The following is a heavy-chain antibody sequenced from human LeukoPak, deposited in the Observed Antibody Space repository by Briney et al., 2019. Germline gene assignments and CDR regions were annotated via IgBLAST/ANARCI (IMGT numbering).Heavy chain of an antibody. CDR3: ASSSSTSVEALY. CDR2: IYHSGST. CDR1: GGSISSSNW. Sequence: SETLSLTCAVSGGSISSSNWGSWVRQPPGKGLEGIGEIYHSGSTNYNPSLKSRVTISVDKSKNQFSLKLTSVTAADTAVYYCASSSSTSVEALYWGQGTLVTVSS. J-gene: IGHJ4*02. V-gene: IGHV4-4*02. D-gene: IGHD2-2*01.